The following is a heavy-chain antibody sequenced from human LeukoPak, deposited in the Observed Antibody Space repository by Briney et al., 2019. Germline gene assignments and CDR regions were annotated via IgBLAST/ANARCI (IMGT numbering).Heavy chain of an antibody. CDR3: ASSVVTPEYLDL. Sequence: GGSLRLSCAASGFTFSSYAMYWVRQAPGKGLEWVAVISYDGSNKHYADSVKGRFTISRDNSKNTLYLQMNSLRAEDTAVYYCASSVVTPEYLDLWGRGTLVTVSS. D-gene: IGHD4-23*01. CDR1: GFTFSSYA. CDR2: ISYDGSNK. V-gene: IGHV3-30-3*01. J-gene: IGHJ2*01.